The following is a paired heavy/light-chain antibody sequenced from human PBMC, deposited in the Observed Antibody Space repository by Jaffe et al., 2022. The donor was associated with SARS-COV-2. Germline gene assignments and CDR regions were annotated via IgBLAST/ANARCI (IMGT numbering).Heavy chain of an antibody. CDR1: GYTFTSYG. V-gene: IGHV1-18*01. Sequence: QVQLVQSGAEVKKPGASVKVSCKASGYTFTSYGISWVRQAPGQGLEWMGWISAYNGNTNYAQKLQGRVTMTTDTSTSTAYMELRSLRSDDTAVYYCARESFGDDYVWGSYNPYYYYGMDVWGQGTTVTVSS. J-gene: IGHJ6*02. CDR2: ISAYNGNT. CDR3: ARESFGDDYVWGSYNPYYYYGMDV. D-gene: IGHD3-16*01.
Light chain of an antibody. CDR1: QSVSSSY. V-gene: IGKV3-20*01. J-gene: IGKJ1*01. CDR2: GAS. CDR3: QQYGSSPQGT. Sequence: EIVLTQSPGTLSLSPGERATLSCRASQSVSSSYLAWYQQKPGQAPRLLIYGASSRATGIPDRFSGSGSGTDFTLTISRLEPEDFAVYYCQQYGSSPQGTFGQGTKVEIK.